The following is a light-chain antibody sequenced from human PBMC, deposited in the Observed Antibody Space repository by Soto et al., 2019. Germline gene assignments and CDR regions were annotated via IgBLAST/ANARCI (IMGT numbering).Light chain of an antibody. CDR3: NSYTTSNTRQIV. CDR1: SSDDGGYNY. CDR2: DVS. J-gene: IGLJ1*01. V-gene: IGLV2-14*01. Sequence: QSALTQPASVSGSPGQSITISCTGTSSDDGGYNYVSWYQQHPGKAPKFMNYDVSNRPSGVSTRISGSKSGNTASLTISGLQAEDEADYYCNSYTTSNTRQIVFGTGTKVTVL.